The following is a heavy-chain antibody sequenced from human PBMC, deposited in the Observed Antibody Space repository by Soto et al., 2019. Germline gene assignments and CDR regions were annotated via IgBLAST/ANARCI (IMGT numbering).Heavy chain of an antibody. V-gene: IGHV1-69*04. CDR3: ARDDYGTRGVVATVPYYYYMDV. Sequence: ASVKVSCKASGGTFSSYTISWVRQAPGQGLEWMGRIIPILGIANYAQKFQGRVTITADKSTSTAYMELSSLRSEDTAVYYCARDDYGTRGVVATVPYYYYMDVWGKGTTVTVSS. CDR1: GGTFSSYT. CDR2: IIPILGIA. D-gene: IGHD3-3*01. J-gene: IGHJ6*03.